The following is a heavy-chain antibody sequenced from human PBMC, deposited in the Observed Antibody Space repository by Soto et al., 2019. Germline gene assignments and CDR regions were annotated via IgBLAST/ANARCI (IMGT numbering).Heavy chain of an antibody. CDR2: ISHSGST. CDR3: ARHTRTQFDP. CDR1: GGSFSGFY. Sequence: LSETLSLTCAVSGGSFSGFYWSWIRQSPGKGLEWIGEISHSGSTKYNPSLKSRVTISADTSKSQFSLNLSSVTAADTAVYYCARHTRTQFDPWGQGTLVTVYS. V-gene: IGHV4-34*01. J-gene: IGHJ5*02.